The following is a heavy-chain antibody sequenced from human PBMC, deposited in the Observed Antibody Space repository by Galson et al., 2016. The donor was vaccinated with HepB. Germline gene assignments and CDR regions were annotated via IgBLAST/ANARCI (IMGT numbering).Heavy chain of an antibody. CDR3: AGTGWYFLY. CDR1: GVSLRSIAW. Sequence: SETLSLTCAVSGVSLRSIAWWTWVRRSPGKGLEWIGEIYSSGRVYYNPSLKGRVTISADRSNDLLSVTLTSVTAADTALYYCAGTGWYFLYWGQGTLVTVSS. CDR2: IYSSGRV. D-gene: IGHD6-19*01. V-gene: IGHV4-4*02. J-gene: IGHJ4*02.